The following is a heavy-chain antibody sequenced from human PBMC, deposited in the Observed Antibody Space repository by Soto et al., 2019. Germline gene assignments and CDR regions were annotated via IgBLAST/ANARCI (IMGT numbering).Heavy chain of an antibody. V-gene: IGHV1-18*01. J-gene: IGHJ5*02. CDR2: FSASNGNT. CDR3: ARASGSSYWFDP. Sequence: QVQLVQSGAEVKKPGASVKVSCKASGYTFTSYGISWVRQAPGQGLGWMGWFSASNGNTNYAQKLQGRVTMTTDTSTSTAYLALRSLRSDDTAAYCCARASGSSYWFDPWGQGTLVTVSS. D-gene: IGHD1-26*01. CDR1: GYTFTSYG.